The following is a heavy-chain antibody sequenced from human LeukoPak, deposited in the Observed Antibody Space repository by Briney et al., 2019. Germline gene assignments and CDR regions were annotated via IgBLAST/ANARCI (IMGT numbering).Heavy chain of an antibody. J-gene: IGHJ4*02. CDR2: IYPGDSDT. CDR1: GYSFTSYW. Sequence: GESLKVSCKGSGYSFTSYWIGWVRQMPGKGLEWMGIIYPGDSDTRYSPSFQGQVTISADKSISTAYLQWSSLKASDTPMYYCAKQKRDKRNYFDYWGQGTLVTVSS. CDR3: AKQKRDKRNYFDY. D-gene: IGHD2-15*01. V-gene: IGHV5-51*01.